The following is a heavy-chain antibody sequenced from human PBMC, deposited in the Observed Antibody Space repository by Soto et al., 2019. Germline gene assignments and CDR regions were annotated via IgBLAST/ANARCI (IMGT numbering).Heavy chain of an antibody. CDR1: GGSFSGYY. J-gene: IGHJ4*02. V-gene: IGHV4-34*01. CDR3: AEGGKYYDGSGFYSDYFAC. D-gene: IGHD3-22*01. Sequence: QVQLQQWGAGLLKPSETLSLTCAVYGGSFSGYYWNWIRQPPGKGLEWIGEINHSGSTNYNPSLKSRVTISVDTSKNQFSRKLSSVTAADTAVYYCAEGGKYYDGSGFYSDYFACWGQGTLVTVSS. CDR2: INHSGST.